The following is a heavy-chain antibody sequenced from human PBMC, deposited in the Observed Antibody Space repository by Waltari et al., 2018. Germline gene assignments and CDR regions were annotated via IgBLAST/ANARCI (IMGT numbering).Heavy chain of an antibody. CDR2: ISDDGSNK. D-gene: IGHD3-3*01. CDR3: AGETRITIFGVASPDPDWFDP. V-gene: IGHV3-30*01. Sequence: QVQLVGPGGGEVQPGRSLSLSCASSGLPFIRLAMHWVRPAPGTGLGWVALISDDGSNKYCADSVKGRFTISRDNSKNTLYLQMNSLRAEDPAVYYCAGETRITIFGVASPDPDWFDPWGQGTLVTVSS. CDR1: GLPFIRLA. J-gene: IGHJ5*02.